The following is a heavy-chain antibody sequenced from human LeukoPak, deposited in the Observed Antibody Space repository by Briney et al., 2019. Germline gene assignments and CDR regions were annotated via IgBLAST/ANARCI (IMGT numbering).Heavy chain of an antibody. CDR3: ARDPYWSSTSCQFDY. CDR1: GFTVSSNY. Sequence: GGSLRLSCAASGFTVSSNYMSWVRQAPGKGLEWVSVIYSGGSTYYADSVKGRFTISRDNSKNTLYLQMNSLRAEDTAVYYCARDPYWSSTSCQFDYWGQGTLVTVSS. D-gene: IGHD2-2*01. V-gene: IGHV3-53*01. CDR2: IYSGGST. J-gene: IGHJ4*02.